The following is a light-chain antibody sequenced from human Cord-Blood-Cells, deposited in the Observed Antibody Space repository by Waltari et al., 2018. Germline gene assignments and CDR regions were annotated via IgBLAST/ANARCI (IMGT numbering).Light chain of an antibody. CDR3: CSYAGSSTFVV. CDR1: SSDVGSYNP. CDR2: EVS. Sequence: QSALTQPASVSGSPGQSITIPCTGTSSDVGSYNPVSWYQQHPGKAPKLIIYEVSKRPSVVSNRFSGSKSGNTASLTISGLQAEDEADYYCCSYAGSSTFVVFGGGTKLTVL. V-gene: IGLV2-23*02. J-gene: IGLJ2*01.